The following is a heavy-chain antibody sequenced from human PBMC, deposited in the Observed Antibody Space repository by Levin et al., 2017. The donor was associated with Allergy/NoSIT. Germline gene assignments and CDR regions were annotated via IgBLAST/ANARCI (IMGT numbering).Heavy chain of an antibody. Sequence: GGSLRLSCAASGFTFRRCAMNWVRQAPGKGLEWVSALSESGDYTYYADSVKGRFTISRDNSKNTLYLQMNSLRAEDTAVYYCAGNVDTAMFGYWGQGTQVTVSS. D-gene: IGHD5-18*01. V-gene: IGHV3-23*01. CDR2: LSESGDYT. J-gene: IGHJ4*02. CDR1: GFTFRRCA. CDR3: AGNVDTAMFGY.